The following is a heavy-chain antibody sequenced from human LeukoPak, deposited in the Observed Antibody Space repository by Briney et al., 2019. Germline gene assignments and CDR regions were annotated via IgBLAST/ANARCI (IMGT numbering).Heavy chain of an antibody. CDR2: IYTSGST. J-gene: IGHJ4*02. Sequence: PSETLSLTCTVSGGSISSYYWSWIRQPAGKGLEWIGRIYTSGSTNYNPSLKSRVTMSVDTSKNQFSLKLSSVTAADTAVYYCARDLGPVTQSYDSSGYLYWGQGTLVTVSS. CDR3: ARDLGPVTQSYDSSGYLY. D-gene: IGHD3-22*01. V-gene: IGHV4-4*07. CDR1: GGSISSYY.